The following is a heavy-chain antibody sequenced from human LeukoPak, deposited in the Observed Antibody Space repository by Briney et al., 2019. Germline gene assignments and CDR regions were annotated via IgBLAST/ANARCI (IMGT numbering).Heavy chain of an antibody. Sequence: GASVKVSCKASGYTFTGYYMHWVRQAPGQGLEWMGWVNPKSGGTNYAEKLRGRVTMTRDTSISTAYMELSRLSSDDTAVYYCARDEHDSSGYSLYYFDYWGQGTLVTVSS. J-gene: IGHJ4*02. V-gene: IGHV1-2*02. CDR3: ARDEHDSSGYSLYYFDY. D-gene: IGHD3-22*01. CDR1: GYTFTGYY. CDR2: VNPKSGGT.